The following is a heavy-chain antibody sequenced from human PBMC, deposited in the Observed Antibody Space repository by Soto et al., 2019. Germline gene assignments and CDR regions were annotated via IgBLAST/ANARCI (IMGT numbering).Heavy chain of an antibody. J-gene: IGHJ4*02. CDR1: GFTFSSYG. V-gene: IGHV3-30*18. Sequence: GGSLRLSCAASGFTFSSYGMHWVRQAPGKGLEWVAVISYDGSNKYYADSVKGRFTISRDNSKNTLYLQMNSLRAEDTAVYYCAKDRQLMVRGVIITDYWGQGTLVTVSS. CDR2: ISYDGSNK. D-gene: IGHD3-10*01. CDR3: AKDRQLMVRGVIITDY.